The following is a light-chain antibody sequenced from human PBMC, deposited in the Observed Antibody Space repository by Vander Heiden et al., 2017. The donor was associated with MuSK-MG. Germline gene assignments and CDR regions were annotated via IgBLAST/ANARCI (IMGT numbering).Light chain of an antibody. J-gene: IGKJ2*01. CDR3: QRCDSTPST. Sequence: DIQMTQSPSSLSASVGDRVTITCRASQSINIFLNWYQQKPGRAPKLLIYGAFSLQSGVPSRFSGRGSATDFTLTISMLQPEDFITYCCQRCDSTPSTFGQGTKLEIK. CDR1: QSINIF. CDR2: GAF. V-gene: IGKV1-39*01.